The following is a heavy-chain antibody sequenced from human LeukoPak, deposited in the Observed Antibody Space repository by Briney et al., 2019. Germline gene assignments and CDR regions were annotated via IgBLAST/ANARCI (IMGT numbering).Heavy chain of an antibody. CDR3: ARLGRNDYVWGSYRYFN. V-gene: IGHV1-69*01. D-gene: IGHD3-16*02. J-gene: IGHJ4*02. Sequence: SVKVSCKASGGTFISYAISWVRQAPGQGLEWMGGIIPIFGTANYAQKFQGRVTITADESTSTAYMELSSLRSEDTAVYYCARLGRNDYVWGSYRYFNWGQGTLVTVSS. CDR1: GGTFISYA. CDR2: IIPIFGTA.